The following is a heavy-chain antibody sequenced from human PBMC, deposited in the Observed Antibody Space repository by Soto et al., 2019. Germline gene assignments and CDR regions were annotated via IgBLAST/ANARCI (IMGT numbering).Heavy chain of an antibody. J-gene: IGHJ4*02. CDR1: GGSFNRHT. D-gene: IGHD3-22*01. Sequence: QVQLVQSGAEVRKPGSSVRVSCKASGGSFNRHTISWERQAHGQGLEWMGGIITIFGTANPAQKFQGRATIIADESTSTVYMELSSLRSDDTAIYYCARGWGYDSTDYYYAYWGQGTLVIVSS. CDR3: ARGWGYDSTDYYYAY. V-gene: IGHV1-69*01. CDR2: IITIFGTA.